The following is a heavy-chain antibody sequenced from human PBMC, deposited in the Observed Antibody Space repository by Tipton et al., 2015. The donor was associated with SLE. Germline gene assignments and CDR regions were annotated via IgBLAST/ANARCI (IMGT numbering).Heavy chain of an antibody. CDR3: ARHRCIVGATTDY. Sequence: TLSLTCTVSGGSISSSSYYWGWIRQPPGKGLEWIGSIYYSGRTYYNPSLKSRVTISVDTSKNQFSLKLSSVIAADTAVYYCARHRCIVGATTDYWGQGTLVTVSS. CDR2: IYYSGRT. CDR1: GGSISSSSYY. J-gene: IGHJ4*02. D-gene: IGHD1-26*01. V-gene: IGHV4-39*07.